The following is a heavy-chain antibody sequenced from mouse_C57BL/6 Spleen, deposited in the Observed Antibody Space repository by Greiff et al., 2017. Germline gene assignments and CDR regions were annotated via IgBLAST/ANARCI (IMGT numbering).Heavy chain of an antibody. CDR1: GYTFTSYW. CDR2: IDPSDSYT. V-gene: IGHV1-69*01. D-gene: IGHD1-1*01. CDR3: AKGSYGTPYAMDY. Sequence: VQLQQPGAELVMPGASVKLSCKASGYTFTSYWMHWVKQRPGQGLEWIGEIDPSDSYTNYNQKFKGKSTLTVDKSSSTAYMQLSSLTSEDSAVYYCAKGSYGTPYAMDYWSQGTSGTVSS. J-gene: IGHJ4*01.